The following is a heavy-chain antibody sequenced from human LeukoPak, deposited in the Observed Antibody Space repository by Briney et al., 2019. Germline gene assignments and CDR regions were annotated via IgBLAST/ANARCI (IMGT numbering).Heavy chain of an antibody. CDR3: AREKHMVATGYYFDY. CDR2: IIPTFGTT. D-gene: IGHD5-12*01. J-gene: IGHJ4*02. Sequence: SVKVSCKASGGVFTSYAISWVRQAPGQGLEWMGGIIPTFGTTKYTEKFRGRVTISADESTSTAYMELSSLRSEDTAVYYCAREKHMVATGYYFDYWGQGTLVTVSS. V-gene: IGHV1-69*13. CDR1: GGVFTSYA.